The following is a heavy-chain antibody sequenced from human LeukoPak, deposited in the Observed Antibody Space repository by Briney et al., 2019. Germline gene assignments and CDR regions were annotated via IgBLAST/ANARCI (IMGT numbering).Heavy chain of an antibody. CDR1: GYSISSGYY. J-gene: IGHJ6*03. CDR3: ARMGSDTVTSLYYYYYMDV. D-gene: IGHD4-17*01. CDR2: IYYSGST. Sequence: SETLSLTCTVSGYSISSGYYWGWIRQPPGKGLEWIGYIYYSGSTYYNPSLKSRVTISVDTSKNQFSLKLSSVTAADTAVYYCARMGSDTVTSLYYYYYMDVWGKGTTVTISS. V-gene: IGHV4-38-2*02.